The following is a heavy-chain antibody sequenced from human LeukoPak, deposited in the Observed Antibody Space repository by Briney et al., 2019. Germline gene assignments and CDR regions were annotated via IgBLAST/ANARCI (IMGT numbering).Heavy chain of an antibody. CDR1: GGSISSSSYY. CDR3: ARQGSTYGSGSYFGY. V-gene: IGHV4-39*01. Sequence: ETLSLTCTVSGGSISSSSYYWGWIRQPPGKGLEWIGSIYYSGSTYYNPSLKSRVTISVDTSKNQFSLKLGSVTAADTAVYYCARQGSTYGSGSYFGYWGQGTLVTVSS. J-gene: IGHJ4*02. D-gene: IGHD3-10*01. CDR2: IYYSGST.